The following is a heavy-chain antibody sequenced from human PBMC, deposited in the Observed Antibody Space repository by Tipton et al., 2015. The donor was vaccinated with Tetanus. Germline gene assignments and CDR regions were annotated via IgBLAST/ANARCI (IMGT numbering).Heavy chain of an antibody. Sequence: SLRLSCVASGFTFSSYSMNWVRQAPGKGLEWVSSISSTSSYIYYEDSMKGRFTISRDNAKNSVFLHMASLRAEDTAVYYCATGNPLDSWAQGTLVSV. CDR1: GFTFSSYS. CDR3: ATGNPLDS. J-gene: IGHJ4*02. V-gene: IGHV3-21*01. CDR2: ISSTSSYI.